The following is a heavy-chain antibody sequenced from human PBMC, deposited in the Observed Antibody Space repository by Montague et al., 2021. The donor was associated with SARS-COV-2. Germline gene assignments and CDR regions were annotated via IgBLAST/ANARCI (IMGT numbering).Heavy chain of an antibody. V-gene: IGHV3-33*01. D-gene: IGHD3-9*01. Sequence: SLRLSCAASGFTFSSYGMHWVRQAPGKGLEWVAVIWYDGSNKYYADSVKGRFTNSRDNSKNTLYLQMNSLRAEDTAVYYCARDFGILTGTAPEDYWGQGTLVTVSS. CDR1: GFTFSSYG. CDR3: ARDFGILTGTAPEDY. CDR2: IWYDGSNK. J-gene: IGHJ4*02.